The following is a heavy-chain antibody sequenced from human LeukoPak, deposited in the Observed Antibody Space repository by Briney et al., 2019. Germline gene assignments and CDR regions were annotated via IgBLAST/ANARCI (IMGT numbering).Heavy chain of an antibody. Sequence: ASVKVSCKASGYTFTGYYMHWVRQAPGQGLEWMGWINPNSGGTNYAQKFQGRVTMTRDTSISTAYMELSRLRSDDTAVYYCARASHYYGSGSYYTHPGYWGQGTLVTVSS. CDR3: ARASHYYGSGSYYTHPGY. J-gene: IGHJ4*02. D-gene: IGHD3-10*01. CDR1: GYTFTGYY. V-gene: IGHV1-2*02. CDR2: INPNSGGT.